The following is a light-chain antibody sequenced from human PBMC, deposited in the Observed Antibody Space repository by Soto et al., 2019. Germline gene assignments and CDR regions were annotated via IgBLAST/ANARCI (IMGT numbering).Light chain of an antibody. J-gene: IGKJ1*01. V-gene: IGKV3-20*01. CDR3: QQYGSSGT. CDR2: GTS. Sequence: EIVLTQSPGTLSLAPGERATLSCRASQSLDSRYFSWYQQIPGQAPRLLMYGTSSRATGIPDRFSGSGSGTDFTLTISRLEPEDFAVYYCQQYGSSGTFGQGTKVEI. CDR1: QSLDSRY.